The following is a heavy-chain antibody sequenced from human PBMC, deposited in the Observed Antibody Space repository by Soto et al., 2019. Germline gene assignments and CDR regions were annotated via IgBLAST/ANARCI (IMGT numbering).Heavy chain of an antibody. Sequence: SETLSLTCAVYGGSFSHYYWSWIRQPPGKGLEWIGEINHSGSTNYNPSLKSRVTISIDTSKSQFSLKLSSVTAADTAVFYCARGPKLINDQNYYYCGMDAWGQGTTATVSS. CDR2: INHSGST. J-gene: IGHJ6*02. CDR3: ARGPKLINDQNYYYCGMDA. CDR1: GGSFSHYY. V-gene: IGHV4-34*01.